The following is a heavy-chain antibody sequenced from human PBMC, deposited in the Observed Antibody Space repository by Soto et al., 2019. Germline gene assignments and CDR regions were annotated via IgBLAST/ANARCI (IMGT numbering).Heavy chain of an antibody. CDR2: ISYDGSNK. CDR1: GFNFSNYG. J-gene: IGHJ6*02. CDR3: AKDRWRNFVETRGGMDV. V-gene: IGHV3-30*18. D-gene: IGHD2-15*01. Sequence: PGGSLRLSCAASGFNFSNYGMHWVRQAPGKGLAWVAVISYDGSNKYYADSVKGRFTISRDNSRNTLDLQMNSLRDEDTAMYYCAKDRWRNFVETRGGMDVWGQGTTVTVSS.